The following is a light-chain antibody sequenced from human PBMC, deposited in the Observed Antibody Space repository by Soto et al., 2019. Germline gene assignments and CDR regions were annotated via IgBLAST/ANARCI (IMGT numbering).Light chain of an antibody. J-gene: IGKJ1*01. CDR2: EVS. Sequence: DIVMTQTPLCLSVTPGQPASISCKSSQSLLNSGGKTYFYWYVQKPGQPPQLLIYEVSNRFSGVSHRVSGSGSGTDFTLNISRVEAEDVGFYYCLQTTQFPWTFGQGTKVEI. CDR1: QSLLNSGGKTY. V-gene: IGKV2D-29*01. CDR3: LQTTQFPWT.